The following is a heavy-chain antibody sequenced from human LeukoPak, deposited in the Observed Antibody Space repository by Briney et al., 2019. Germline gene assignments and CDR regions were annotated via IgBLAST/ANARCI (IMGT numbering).Heavy chain of an antibody. CDR3: ARTYYDILTGYNPYFDY. Sequence: GGSLRLSCVASGFTFSSHAMSWVRQAPGKGLEWVSSITASSTAIYSADSVKGRFTISRDNAKNLLYLQMNSLRAEDTAVYYCARTYYDILTGYNPYFDYWGQGILVTVSS. J-gene: IGHJ4*02. V-gene: IGHV3-21*01. D-gene: IGHD3-9*01. CDR2: ITASSTAI. CDR1: GFTFSSHA.